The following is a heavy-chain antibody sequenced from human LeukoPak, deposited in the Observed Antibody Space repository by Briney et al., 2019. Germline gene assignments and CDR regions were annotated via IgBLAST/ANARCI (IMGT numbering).Heavy chain of an antibody. V-gene: IGHV3-30*18. J-gene: IGHJ3*02. CDR2: ISYDGNSK. CDR1: GFTFSSYG. Sequence: GGSLRLSCAASGFTFSSYGMHWVRQAPGKGLEWVAVISYDGNSKYYADSVKGRFTISRDNSKYTLYLQMNSLRAEDTAVYYCAKGGGYSYGTAFCDIWGQGTMVTVSS. CDR3: AKGGGYSYGTAFCDI. D-gene: IGHD5-18*01.